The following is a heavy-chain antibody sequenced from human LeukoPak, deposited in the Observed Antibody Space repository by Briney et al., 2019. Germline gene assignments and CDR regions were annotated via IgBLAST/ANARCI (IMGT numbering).Heavy chain of an antibody. CDR2: IYYSGST. D-gene: IGHD6-19*01. CDR3: ARHKESGAVARY. Sequence: SETLSLTCTVSGGSISSYYWSWIRQPPGKGLEWIGYIYYSGSTNYNPSLKSRVTISVDTSKNQFSLKLSSVTAADTAVYYCARHKESGAVARYWGQGTLVTVSS. V-gene: IGHV4-59*08. J-gene: IGHJ4*02. CDR1: GGSISSYY.